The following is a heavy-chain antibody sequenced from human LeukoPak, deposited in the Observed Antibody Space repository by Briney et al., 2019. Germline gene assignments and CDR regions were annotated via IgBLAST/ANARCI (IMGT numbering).Heavy chain of an antibody. J-gene: IGHJ6*03. V-gene: IGHV3-30*18. CDR3: AKDAHSSSWYGYYYYYMDV. Sequence: GGSLRLSCAASGFTFSRYGMHWVRQTPGKGLEWVAVISYDASNKYYADSVKGRFTISRDNSKNTLYLQMNSLRAEDTAVYYCAKDAHSSSWYGYYYYYMDVWGKGTTVTVPS. CDR1: GFTFSRYG. CDR2: ISYDASNK. D-gene: IGHD6-13*01.